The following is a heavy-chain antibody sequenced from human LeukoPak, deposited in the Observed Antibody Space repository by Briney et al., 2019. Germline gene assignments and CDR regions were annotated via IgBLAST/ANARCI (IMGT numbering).Heavy chain of an antibody. CDR1: GGSISSYY. J-gene: IGHJ4*02. Sequence: SETLSLTCTVSGGSISSYYWSWIRQPPGKGLEWIGYIYYGGSTNYNPSLKSRVTISVDTSKNQFSLKLSSVTAADTAVYYCAREIKTAMIDYWGQGTLVTVSS. V-gene: IGHV4-59*01. CDR3: AREIKTAMIDY. D-gene: IGHD5-18*01. CDR2: IYYGGST.